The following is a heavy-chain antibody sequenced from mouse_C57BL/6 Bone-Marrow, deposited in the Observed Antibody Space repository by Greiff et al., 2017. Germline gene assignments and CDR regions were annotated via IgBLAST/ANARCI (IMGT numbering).Heavy chain of an antibody. D-gene: IGHD3-2*02. CDR2: ISGGGGNT. V-gene: IGHV5-9*01. J-gene: IGHJ3*01. CDR3: ASLDSSGYVAWFAY. Sequence: DVHLVESGGGLVKPGGSLKLSCAASGFTFSSYTMSWVRQTPEKRLEWVATISGGGGNTYYPDSVKGRFTISRDNAKNTLYLQMSSLRSEDTALYYCASLDSSGYVAWFAYWGQGTLVTVSA. CDR1: GFTFSSYT.